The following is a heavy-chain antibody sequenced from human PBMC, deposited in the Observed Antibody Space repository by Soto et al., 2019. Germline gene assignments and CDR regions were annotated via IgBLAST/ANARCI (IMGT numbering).Heavy chain of an antibody. D-gene: IGHD6-6*01. Sequence: SETLFLTCAVSGGSISSGGYSWSWIRQPPGKGLEWIGYIYHSGSTYYNPSLKSRVTISVDRSKNQFSLKLSSVTAADTAVYYCARSSSIQKCYDYWGQGTLVTVSS. J-gene: IGHJ4*02. CDR3: ARSSSIQKCYDY. V-gene: IGHV4-30-2*01. CDR1: GGSISSGGYS. CDR2: IYHSGST.